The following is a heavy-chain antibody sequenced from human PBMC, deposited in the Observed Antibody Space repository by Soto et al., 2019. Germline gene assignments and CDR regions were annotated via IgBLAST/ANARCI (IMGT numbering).Heavy chain of an antibody. J-gene: IGHJ6*03. Sequence: QVQLQQWGAGLLKPSETLSLTCAVYGGSFSGYYWSWIRQPPGKGLEWTGEINHSGSTNYNPSLKSRVTISVDTSKNQFSLKLSYVTAADTAVYHCARGSTYYDFSSGYGDGYYYMDVWGKGTTVTVSS. CDR2: INHSGST. D-gene: IGHD3-3*01. CDR1: GGSFSGYY. V-gene: IGHV4-34*01. CDR3: ARGSTYYDFSSGYGDGYYYMDV.